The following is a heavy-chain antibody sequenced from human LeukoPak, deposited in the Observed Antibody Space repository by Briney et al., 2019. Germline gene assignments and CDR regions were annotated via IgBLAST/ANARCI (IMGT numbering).Heavy chain of an antibody. J-gene: IGHJ5*01. Sequence: GGSLRLSCAASGFTFSNYWMHWVRQALGKGLVWVSRINSDGSSIVYADSVKGRFTISRDNAKNTLYLQMNSLRAEDTAVYYFVFGRYGGGFDSWGQGTLVIVSS. CDR3: VFGRYGGGFDS. D-gene: IGHD6-19*01. CDR2: INSDGSSI. CDR1: GFTFSNYW. V-gene: IGHV3-74*01.